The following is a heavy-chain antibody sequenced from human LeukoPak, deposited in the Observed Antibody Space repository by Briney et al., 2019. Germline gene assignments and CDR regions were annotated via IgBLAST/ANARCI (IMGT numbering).Heavy chain of an antibody. D-gene: IGHD2-15*01. CDR1: GGSISSYY. Sequence: SETLSLTCTVSGGSISSYYWSWIRQPAGKGLEWIGEINHSGSTNYNPSLKSRVTMSVDTSKNQFSLKLSSVTAADTAVYYCARAGSLRSILGNRDYYYYMDVWGKGTTVTVSS. V-gene: IGHV4-34*01. J-gene: IGHJ6*03. CDR2: INHSGST. CDR3: ARAGSLRSILGNRDYYYYMDV.